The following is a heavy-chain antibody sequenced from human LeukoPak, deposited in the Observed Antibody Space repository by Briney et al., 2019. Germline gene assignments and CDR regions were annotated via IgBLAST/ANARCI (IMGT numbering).Heavy chain of an antibody. CDR3: AGGPPEDTSSGY. V-gene: IGHV1-8*01. CDR2: MRPKKSDT. CDR1: GYSLSTYD. Sequence: GASVKVSCRASGYSLSTYDINWVRQAPGQGLEWLGWMRPKKSDTGYARKFQRRVTLTWNISTDTAFMELNSLTPEDTAVYFCAGGPPEDTSSGYWGQGTLVTVSS. D-gene: IGHD3-22*01. J-gene: IGHJ4*02.